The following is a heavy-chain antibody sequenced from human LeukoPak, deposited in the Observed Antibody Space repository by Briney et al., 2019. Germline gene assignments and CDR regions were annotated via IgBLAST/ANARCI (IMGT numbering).Heavy chain of an antibody. V-gene: IGHV4-4*07. CDR2: IYTSGST. CDR3: ARDHTYYDYVWGRYRSYYFDY. Sequence: SETLSLTCTVSGGSISSYYWSWIRQPAGKGLEWIGRIYTSGSTNYNPSLKSRVTMSVDTSKNQFSLKLSSVTAADTAVYYCARDHTYYDYVWGRYRSYYFDYWGQGTLVTVSS. J-gene: IGHJ4*02. D-gene: IGHD3-16*02. CDR1: GGSISSYY.